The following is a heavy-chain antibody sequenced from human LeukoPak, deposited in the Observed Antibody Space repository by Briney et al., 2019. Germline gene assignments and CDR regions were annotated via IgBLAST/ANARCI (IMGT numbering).Heavy chain of an antibody. D-gene: IGHD2-2*03. V-gene: IGHV1-2*02. CDR2: INPNSGGT. CDR1: GYTFTGYY. CDR3: SSVGYCSSTSCSPYNWFDP. J-gene: IGHJ5*02. Sequence: ASVKVSCKASGYTFTGYYMHWVRQAPGQGLEWMGWINPNSGGTNYAQKFQGRVTMTRDTSISTAYMELSRLRSDDTAVYYCSSVGYCSSTSCSPYNWFDPGGQGTLVTVSS.